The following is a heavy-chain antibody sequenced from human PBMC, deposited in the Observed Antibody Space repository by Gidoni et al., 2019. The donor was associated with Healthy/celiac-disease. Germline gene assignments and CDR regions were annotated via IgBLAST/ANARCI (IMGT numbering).Heavy chain of an antibody. CDR2: IGTAGDT. D-gene: IGHD3-22*01. J-gene: IGHJ6*02. CDR3: ARIMIGDYYGMDV. V-gene: IGHV3-13*01. CDR1: GFTFSSYD. Sequence: EVQLVESGGGLVQPGGSLRLSCAASGFTFSSYDMHWVRQATGNGLEWVSAIGTAGDTYYPGSVKGRFTISRENAKNSLYLQMNSLRAGDTAVYYCARIMIGDYYGMDVWGQGTTVTVSS.